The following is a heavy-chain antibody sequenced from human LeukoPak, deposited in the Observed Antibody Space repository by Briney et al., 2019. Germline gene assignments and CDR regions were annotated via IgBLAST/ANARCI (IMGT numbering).Heavy chain of an antibody. Sequence: ASVKVSCKASGYTFTGYYVHWVRQAPGQGLEWMGWINPNTGATNYAQALRGRVTMTRDTSITIFYMEPSSLRTDDTAVYYCARVLRYDDSSGYYAYWGQGTLVTVSS. V-gene: IGHV1-2*02. CDR3: ARVLRYDDSSGYYAY. D-gene: IGHD3-22*01. CDR1: GYTFTGYY. CDR2: INPNTGAT. J-gene: IGHJ4*02.